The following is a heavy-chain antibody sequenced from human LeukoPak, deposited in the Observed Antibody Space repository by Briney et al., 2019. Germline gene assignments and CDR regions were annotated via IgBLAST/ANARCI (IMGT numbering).Heavy chain of an antibody. D-gene: IGHD2-2*02. CDR2: ISAYNGNT. Sequence: ASVKVSCKASGYTFTSYGISWVRQAPGQGLEWMGWISAYNGNTNYAQKLQGRVTMTTDTSTSTAYMELRSLRSDDTAVYYCARDFFDCSSTSCYKEFDYWGQGTLVTVSS. J-gene: IGHJ4*02. CDR3: ARDFFDCSSTSCYKEFDY. V-gene: IGHV1-18*01. CDR1: GYTFTSYG.